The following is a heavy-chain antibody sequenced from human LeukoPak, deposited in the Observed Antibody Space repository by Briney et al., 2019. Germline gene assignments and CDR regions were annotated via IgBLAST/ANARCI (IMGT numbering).Heavy chain of an antibody. Sequence: ASVKVSCKASGYTFTGYYMHWVRQAPGQGLEWMGWINPNSGGTNYAQKFQGRVTMTRDTSISTAYMELSRLRSDDTAVYYCARDTGYGDYLNFDYWGQGTLVTVSS. CDR2: INPNSGGT. CDR1: GYTFTGYY. V-gene: IGHV1-2*02. J-gene: IGHJ4*02. CDR3: ARDTGYGDYLNFDY. D-gene: IGHD4-17*01.